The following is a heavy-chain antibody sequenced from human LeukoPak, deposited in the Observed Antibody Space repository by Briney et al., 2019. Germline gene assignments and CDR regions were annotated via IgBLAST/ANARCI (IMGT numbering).Heavy chain of an antibody. CDR2: INPNSGGT. Sequence: ASVKVSCKASGYTFTGYYMHWVRQAPGQGFEWMGWINPNSGGTNYAQKFQGGVTMTRDTSISTAYMELSRLRSDDTAVYYCAFGGSSGGYYFDYWGQGTLVTVSS. J-gene: IGHJ4*02. V-gene: IGHV1-2*02. CDR3: AFGGSSGGYYFDY. D-gene: IGHD1-26*01. CDR1: GYTFTGYY.